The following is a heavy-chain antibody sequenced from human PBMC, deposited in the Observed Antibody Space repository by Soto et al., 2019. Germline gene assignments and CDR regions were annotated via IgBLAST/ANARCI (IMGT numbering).Heavy chain of an antibody. D-gene: IGHD3-22*01. CDR2: IIPIFGTA. V-gene: IGHV1-69*13. CDR1: GYTFTSYA. Sequence: ASVKVSCKASGYTFTSYAMHWVRQAPGQRLEWMGGIIPIFGTANYAQKSQGRVTITADESTSTAYMELSSLRSEDTAVYYCAREDSSGYGLFDYWGQGTLVTVSS. J-gene: IGHJ4*02. CDR3: AREDSSGYGLFDY.